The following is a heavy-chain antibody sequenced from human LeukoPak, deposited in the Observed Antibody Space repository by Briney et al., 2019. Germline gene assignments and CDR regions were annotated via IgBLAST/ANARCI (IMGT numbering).Heavy chain of an antibody. Sequence: SETLSLTCTVSGGSISDYYWSWIRQPPGKGLEWIAYINYSGNTDYNPSLKSRVTISVDTSKNHFSLKLNSVTAADTAVYYCARLNVLNNSVLHHFGRWGQGTLVTVSS. CDR2: INYSGNT. CDR3: ARLNVLNNSVLHHFGR. CDR1: GGSISDYY. D-gene: IGHD1/OR15-1a*01. V-gene: IGHV4-59*08. J-gene: IGHJ4*02.